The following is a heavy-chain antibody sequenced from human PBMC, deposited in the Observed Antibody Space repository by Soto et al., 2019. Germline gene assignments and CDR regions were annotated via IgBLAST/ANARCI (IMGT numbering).Heavy chain of an antibody. CDR1: GSSISRYY. CDR3: ARDLWGYCGTDCYPLDV. Sequence: SETLSLTCTVSGSSISRYYLSWVRQPPGKGLEWISYLYNAGRTIYNPSLKSRLTISVDMSQTQFSLNLKYVTAADTAVYYCARDLWGYCGTDCYPLDVWGQGTTVTVSS. J-gene: IGHJ6*02. CDR2: LYNAGRT. V-gene: IGHV4-59*01. D-gene: IGHD2-21*02.